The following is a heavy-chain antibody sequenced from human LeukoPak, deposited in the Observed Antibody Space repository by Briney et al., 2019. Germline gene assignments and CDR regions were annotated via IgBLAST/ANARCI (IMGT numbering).Heavy chain of an antibody. V-gene: IGHV4-61*02. CDR3: AREEAHFDY. CDR2: IYTSGST. CDR1: GGSISSGSYY. Sequence: SETLSLTCTVSGGSISSGSYYWSWIRQPAGKGLEWIWRIYTSGSTNYNPSLKSRVTISVDTSKNQFSLKLSSVTAADTAVYYCAREEAHFDYWGQGTLVTVSS. J-gene: IGHJ4*02.